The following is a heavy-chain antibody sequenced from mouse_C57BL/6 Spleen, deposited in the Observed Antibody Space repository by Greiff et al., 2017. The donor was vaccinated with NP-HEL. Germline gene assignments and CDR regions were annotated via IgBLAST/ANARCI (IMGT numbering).Heavy chain of an antibody. V-gene: IGHV5-9-1*02. Sequence: EVQGVESGEGLVKPGGSLKLSCAASGFTFSSYAMSWVRQTPEKRLEWVAYISSGGDYIYYADTVKGRFTISRDNARNTLYLQMSSLKSEDTAMYYCIRGSSSYWYFDVWGTGTTVTVSS. CDR3: IRGSSSYWYFDV. CDR2: ISSGGDYI. CDR1: GFTFSSYA. D-gene: IGHD1-1*01. J-gene: IGHJ1*03.